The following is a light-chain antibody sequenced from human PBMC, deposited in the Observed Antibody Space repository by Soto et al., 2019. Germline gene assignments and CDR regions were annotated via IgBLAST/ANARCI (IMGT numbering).Light chain of an antibody. J-gene: IGKJ1*01. CDR2: GAS. CDR1: QSVSNN. CDR3: QQYNNWWT. V-gene: IGKV3-15*01. Sequence: EIVMTQSPATLSVSPGERATLSCRASQSVSNNLAWYQKKPGQAPRLLIYGASTRATGIPARFSGSGSGTEFTLTISILQSEDFAFYYWQQYNNWWTFGQGTRVDIK.